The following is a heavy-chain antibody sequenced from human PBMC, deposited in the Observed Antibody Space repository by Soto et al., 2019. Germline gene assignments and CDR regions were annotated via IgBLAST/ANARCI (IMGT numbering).Heavy chain of an antibody. CDR2: IYYSGST. Sequence: SETLSLTCTVSGGSISSGGYYWSWIRQHPGKGLEWIGYIYYSGSTYYNPSLKSRVTISVDTSKNQFSLKLSSVTAADTAMYYCARVDTAMPRYYFDYWGQGTLVTVSS. CDR1: GGSISSGGYY. CDR3: ARVDTAMPRYYFDY. J-gene: IGHJ4*02. V-gene: IGHV4-31*03. D-gene: IGHD5-18*01.